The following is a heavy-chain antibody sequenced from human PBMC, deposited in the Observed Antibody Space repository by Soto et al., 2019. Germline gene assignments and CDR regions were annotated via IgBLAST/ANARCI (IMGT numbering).Heavy chain of an antibody. D-gene: IGHD3-10*01. V-gene: IGHV3-9*01. J-gene: IGHJ4*02. Sequence: EVQLVESGGGLVQPGRSLRLSCAASGFTFDDYAMHWVRQVSGKGLEWVSGVNWNSGSIVYADSVKGRFTISRDNAKXXXXXXXXXXXXXXXXXYYCXKDRDGAWXGPXXCWGQGTLVTV. CDR1: GFTFDDYA. CDR3: XKDRDGAWXGPXXC. CDR2: VNWNSGSI.